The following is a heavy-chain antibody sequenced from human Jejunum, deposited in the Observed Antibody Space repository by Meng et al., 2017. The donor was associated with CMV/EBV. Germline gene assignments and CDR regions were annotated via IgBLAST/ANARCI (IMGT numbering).Heavy chain of an antibody. D-gene: IGHD1-26*01. J-gene: IGHJ4*02. CDR3: ARESGAYDYFDY. CDR2: ISSGTNTI. CDR1: GFTFNTYE. Sequence: SGFTFNTYELNWVRQAPGKGLEWLSYISSGTNTIYYADSVKGRFTVSRDSAKRSLYLQMNSLRAEDTAVYYCARESGAYDYFDYWGQGTLVTVSS. V-gene: IGHV3-48*03.